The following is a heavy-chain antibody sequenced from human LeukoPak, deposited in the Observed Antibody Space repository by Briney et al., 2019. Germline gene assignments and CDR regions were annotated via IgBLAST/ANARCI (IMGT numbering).Heavy chain of an antibody. CDR2: IYYSGST. J-gene: IGHJ4*02. D-gene: IGHD2-15*01. CDR3: ARESLAGDFDY. V-gene: IGHV4-59*01. Sequence: PSETLSLTCTGSGGSISSYYWSWIRQPPGKGLEWVGYIYYSGSTNFIPSLNSRFPISVHTSKNHFSLKLSSVTAPDTAVYYCARESLAGDFDYWGQGNLVTVSS. CDR1: GGSISSYY.